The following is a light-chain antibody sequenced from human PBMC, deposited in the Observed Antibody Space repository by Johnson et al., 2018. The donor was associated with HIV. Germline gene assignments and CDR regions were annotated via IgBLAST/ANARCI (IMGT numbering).Light chain of an antibody. Sequence: VLTQPPSVSAAPGQKVTISCSGSSSNIGNNYVSWYQQLPGTAPKLLIYDNNKRPSGIPDRFSGSKSGTSATLGITGLQTGDEADYYCGTWDSSLSPGGVFGTGTKVTV. CDR3: GTWDSSLSPGGV. CDR2: DNN. CDR1: SSNIGNNY. J-gene: IGLJ1*01. V-gene: IGLV1-51*01.